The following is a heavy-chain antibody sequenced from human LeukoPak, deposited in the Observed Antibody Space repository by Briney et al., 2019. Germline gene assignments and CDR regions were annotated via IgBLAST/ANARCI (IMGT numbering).Heavy chain of an antibody. Sequence: GASVKVSCKASGYTFTSYDINWVRQVTGQGLEWMGWMNPKSGNTGYAQKFQGRVTITRNTSISTAYMEVSSLRYEDTAVYYCARLDSTVTHDAFDIWGQGTMVTVSS. V-gene: IGHV1-8*03. D-gene: IGHD4-17*01. J-gene: IGHJ3*02. CDR1: GYTFTSYD. CDR2: MNPKSGNT. CDR3: ARLDSTVTHDAFDI.